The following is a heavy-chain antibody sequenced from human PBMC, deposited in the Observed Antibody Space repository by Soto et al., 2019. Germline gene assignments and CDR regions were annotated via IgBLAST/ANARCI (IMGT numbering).Heavy chain of an antibody. J-gene: IGHJ3*02. D-gene: IGHD4-4*01. CDR1: GFTLSGYW. V-gene: IGHV3-7*01. CDR3: LITTSAFDI. Sequence: EVQLVESGGGLVQPGGSLRLSCAASGFTLSGYWMSWVRQAPGKGLEWVANTKQDGSEIYYVDSVMGRFTISRDNAKNSLFLQMNSLRAEDTAVYYCLITTSAFDIWGQGTLVTVSS. CDR2: TKQDGSEI.